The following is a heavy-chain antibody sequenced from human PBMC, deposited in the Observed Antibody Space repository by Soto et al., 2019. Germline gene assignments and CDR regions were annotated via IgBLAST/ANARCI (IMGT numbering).Heavy chain of an antibody. D-gene: IGHD6-19*01. J-gene: IGHJ5*02. CDR3: ARGGPPEGRSYSSGWYGRLGFDP. CDR2: MNPNSGNT. Sequence: QVQLVQSGAEVKKPGASVKVSCKASGYTFTSYDINWVRQATGQGLEWMGWMNPNSGNTGYAQKFQGRVTMTRNSSISTAYMELSSLRSEDTAVYYCARGGPPEGRSYSSGWYGRLGFDPWGQGTLVTVSS. V-gene: IGHV1-8*01. CDR1: GYTFTSYD.